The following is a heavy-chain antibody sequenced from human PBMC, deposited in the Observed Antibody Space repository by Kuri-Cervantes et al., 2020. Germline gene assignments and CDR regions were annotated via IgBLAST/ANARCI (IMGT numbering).Heavy chain of an antibody. CDR1: GFTVSSNY. V-gene: IGHV3-53*05. D-gene: IGHD6-13*01. CDR2: IYSGGST. J-gene: IGHJ4*02. CDR3: AREMYSSSPFDY. Sequence: GESLKISCAASGFTVSSNYMSWVRQAPGKGLEWVSVIYSGGSTYYADSVKGRFTISRDNSKNTLYLQMNSLRAEDTAVYCCAREMYSSSPFDYWGQGTLVTVSS.